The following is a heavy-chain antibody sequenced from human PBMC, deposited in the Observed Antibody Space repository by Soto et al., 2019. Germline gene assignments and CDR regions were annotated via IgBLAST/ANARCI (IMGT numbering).Heavy chain of an antibody. V-gene: IGHV4-34*01. CDR3: ARAAKYYYGSGSSLFDY. CDR1: GWSFSGYC. Sequence: PSETLSLTCAVSGWSFSGYCWSWIRHPPGKGLEWVGEINNSGSNNYYPSPMSRVTISVDTSKNQFSLKLSSVTAADTAVYYCARAAKYYYGSGSSLFDYWGQGTLVTVSS. J-gene: IGHJ4*02. D-gene: IGHD3-10*01. CDR2: INNSGSN.